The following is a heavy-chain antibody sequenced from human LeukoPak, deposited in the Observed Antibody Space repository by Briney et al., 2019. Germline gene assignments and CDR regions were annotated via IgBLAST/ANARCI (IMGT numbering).Heavy chain of an antibody. D-gene: IGHD1-26*01. J-gene: IGHJ4*01. CDR3: AKSGGYGLIDY. Sequence: SETLSLTCAVSGGSISSYYWSWIRQPPGKGLEWIGYIYYSGSTNYNPSLKSRVTISIDTSKNQVSLNLTSMTAADTAVYYCAKSGGYGLIDYWGQGTLVTVSS. CDR2: IYYSGST. V-gene: IGHV4-59*08. CDR1: GGSISSYY.